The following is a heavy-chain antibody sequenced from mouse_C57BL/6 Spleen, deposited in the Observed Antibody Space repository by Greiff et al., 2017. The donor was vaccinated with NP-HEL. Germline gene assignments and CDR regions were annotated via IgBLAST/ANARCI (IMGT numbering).Heavy chain of an antibody. D-gene: IGHD2-1*01. CDR2: IHPNSGST. Sequence: QVQLKESGAELVKPGASVKLSCKASGYTFTSYWMHWVKQRPGQGLEWIGMIHPNSGSTNYNEKFKSKATLTVDKSSSTAYMQLSSLTSEDSAVYYCARPIYDGNYEWYFDVWGTGTTVTVSS. V-gene: IGHV1-64*01. J-gene: IGHJ1*03. CDR1: GYTFTSYW. CDR3: ARPIYDGNYEWYFDV.